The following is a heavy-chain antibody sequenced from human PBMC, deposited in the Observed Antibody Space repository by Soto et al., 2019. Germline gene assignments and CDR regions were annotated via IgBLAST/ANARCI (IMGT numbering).Heavy chain of an antibody. CDR3: VRDDCSSTSCYNNPWFDP. CDR1: GFTFSSFS. D-gene: IGHD2-2*02. J-gene: IGHJ5*02. CDR2: IKQDGREK. Sequence: AGGSLRLSCAASGFTFSSFSISWVRQPPGKGLEWMANIKQDGREKYYVDSVKGRFTISRDNAKKSLYLQMNSLRAEDTAVYYCVRDDCSSTSCYNNPWFDPWGQGTLVTVSS. V-gene: IGHV3-7*01.